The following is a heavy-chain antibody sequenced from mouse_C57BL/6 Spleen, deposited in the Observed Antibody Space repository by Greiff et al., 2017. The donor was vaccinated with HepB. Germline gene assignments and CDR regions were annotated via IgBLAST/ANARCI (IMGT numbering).Heavy chain of an antibody. V-gene: IGHV1-50*01. D-gene: IGHD2-4*01. Sequence: QVQLQQPGAELVKPGASVKPSCKASGYTFTSYWMQWVKQRPGQGLEWIGEIDPSDSYTNYNQKFKGKATLTVDTSSSTAYMQLSSLTSEDSAVYYCARKYYDYLYAMDYWGQGTSVTVSS. CDR3: ARKYYDYLYAMDY. CDR2: IDPSDSYT. CDR1: GYTFTSYW. J-gene: IGHJ4*01.